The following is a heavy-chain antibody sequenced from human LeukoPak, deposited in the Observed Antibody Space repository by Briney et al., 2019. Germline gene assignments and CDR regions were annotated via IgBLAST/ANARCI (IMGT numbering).Heavy chain of an antibody. V-gene: IGHV4-39*07. CDR2: IYYSGST. Sequence: KASETLSLTCTVSGGSISSSSYYWGWIRQPPGKGLEWIGSIYYSGSTYYNPSLKSRVSISVDTSKNQFSLKLSSVTAADTAVYYCARDKGNDAFDIWGQGTMVTVSS. J-gene: IGHJ3*02. CDR1: GGSISSSSYY. CDR3: ARDKGNDAFDI.